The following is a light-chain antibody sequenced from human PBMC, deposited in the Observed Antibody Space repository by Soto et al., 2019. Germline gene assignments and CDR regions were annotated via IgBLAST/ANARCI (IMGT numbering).Light chain of an antibody. CDR2: QVS. J-gene: IGKJ1*01. Sequence: VALTHSPRSLPVTLGQPAAISYRSSRILIYSNGNTYLNWYQQRPGQSPRRLIYQVSNRDSGVPDRFTGSGSGSGTDFTLKISRVEAEDVGVYYCMEGTPSFGQGTKVDI. V-gene: IGKV2-30*01. CDR3: MEGTPS. CDR1: RILIYSNGNTY.